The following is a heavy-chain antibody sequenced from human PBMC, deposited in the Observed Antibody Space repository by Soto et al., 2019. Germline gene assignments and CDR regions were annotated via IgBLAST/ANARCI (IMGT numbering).Heavy chain of an antibody. Sequence: EVQLLESGGGLVQPGESLRLSCAASGFTFSTYALNWVRQAPGKGLEWVATIRGNGGGTYYADSVKGRFSISRDNSKNTLYLQMDRLRVEDTAIYYCARPSISSPGTYWGQGTLVTVSS. J-gene: IGHJ4*02. CDR2: IRGNGGGT. V-gene: IGHV3-23*01. CDR1: GFTFSTYA. CDR3: ARPSISSPGTY.